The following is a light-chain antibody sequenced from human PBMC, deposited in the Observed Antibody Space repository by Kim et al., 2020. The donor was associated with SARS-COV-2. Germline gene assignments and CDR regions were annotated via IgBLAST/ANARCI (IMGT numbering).Light chain of an antibody. J-gene: IGLJ2*01. CDR3: NSRDSNDNVV. Sequence: VLVKTGSMTCQRGGVMGYYATWYQQKAGQATILVIYGKNNRPSGIPDRFSGSSSGNTASLTVTGTQAGDEADYYCNSRDSNDNVVFGGGTKLTVL. CDR1: GVMGYY. CDR2: GKN. V-gene: IGLV3-19*01.